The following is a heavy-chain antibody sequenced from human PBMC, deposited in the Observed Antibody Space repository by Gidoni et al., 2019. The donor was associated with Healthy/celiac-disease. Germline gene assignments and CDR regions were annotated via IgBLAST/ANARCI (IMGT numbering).Heavy chain of an antibody. CDR3: ARDYYYDSSAPDVFDY. V-gene: IGHV3-21*01. CDR1: GFTFSSYS. CDR2: ISSSSSYI. D-gene: IGHD3-22*01. J-gene: IGHJ4*02. Sequence: EVPLVESGGGLVKPGGSLRRSCAASGFTFSSYSMNWVRQAPGKGLEWVSSISSSSSYIYYADSVKGRFTISRDNAKNSLYLQMNSLRAEDTAVYYCARDYYYDSSAPDVFDYWGQGTLVTVSS.